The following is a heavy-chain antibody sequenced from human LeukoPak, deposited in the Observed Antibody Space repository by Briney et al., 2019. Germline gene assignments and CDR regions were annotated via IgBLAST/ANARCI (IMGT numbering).Heavy chain of an antibody. CDR3: ARRSWGDIVVVVAAFGAFVI. V-gene: IGHV4-39*01. CDR1: GFTFSSYA. Sequence: GSLRLSCAASGFTFSSYAMSWIRQPPGKGLEWIGSIYYSGSTYYNPSLKSRVTISVDTSKNQFSLKLSTVTAADTAVYYCARRSWGDIVVVVAAFGAFVIWGQGTMVTVSS. D-gene: IGHD2-15*01. J-gene: IGHJ3*02. CDR2: IYYSGST.